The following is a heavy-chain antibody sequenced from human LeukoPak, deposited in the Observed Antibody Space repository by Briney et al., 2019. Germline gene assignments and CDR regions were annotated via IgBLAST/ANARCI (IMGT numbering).Heavy chain of an antibody. D-gene: IGHD3-22*01. V-gene: IGHV4-59*08. CDR3: ARHNPRGEVYYYDSSGYYYDY. Sequence: SETLSLTCTVSGGSISSYYWSWIRQPPGKGLEWIGYIYYSGSTNYNPSLKSRVTISVDTSKNQFSLKLSSVTAADTAVYYCARHNPRGEVYYYDSSGYYYDYWGQATLVTVSS. CDR1: GGSISSYY. CDR2: IYYSGST. J-gene: IGHJ4*02.